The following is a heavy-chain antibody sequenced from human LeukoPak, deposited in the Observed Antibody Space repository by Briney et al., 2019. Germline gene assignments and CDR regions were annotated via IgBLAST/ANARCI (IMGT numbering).Heavy chain of an antibody. CDR2: IYSSGNT. CDR3: ASMVRGTASGY. J-gene: IGHJ4*02. CDR1: GFTFTNHW. D-gene: IGHD3-10*01. V-gene: IGHV3-66*01. Sequence: GGSLRLSCAASGFTFTNHWMHWVRQAPGKGLEWVSVIYSSGNTYYADSVKGRFTISRDNSKNTLYLQITSLRAEDTAVYYCASMVRGTASGYWGQGTLVTVSS.